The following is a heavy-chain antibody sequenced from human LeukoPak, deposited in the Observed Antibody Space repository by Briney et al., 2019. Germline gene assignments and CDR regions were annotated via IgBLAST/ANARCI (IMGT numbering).Heavy chain of an antibody. Sequence: GVSLRLSCAASGFTFSSYATSWVRQAPGKGLEWVSAISGSGGSTYYADSVKGRFTISRDNSKNTLYLQMNSLRAEDTAVYYCAKEEYPMVMYDAFDIWGQGTMVTVSS. D-gene: IGHD5-18*01. J-gene: IGHJ3*02. CDR3: AKEEYPMVMYDAFDI. CDR1: GFTFSSYA. CDR2: ISGSGGST. V-gene: IGHV3-23*01.